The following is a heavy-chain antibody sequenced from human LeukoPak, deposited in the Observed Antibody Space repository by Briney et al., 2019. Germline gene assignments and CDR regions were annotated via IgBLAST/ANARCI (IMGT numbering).Heavy chain of an antibody. V-gene: IGHV5-10-1*01. J-gene: IGHJ3*02. Sequence: GESLKISCKGSGYRFTSYWISWVRQMPGKALEWMGRIDPSDSYTNYSPSFQGHVTISADKSISTAYPQWSSLKASDTAMYYCARRALPPAYCGGDCYDAFDIWGQGTMVTVSS. CDR1: GYRFTSYW. D-gene: IGHD2-21*02. CDR2: IDPSDSYT. CDR3: ARRALPPAYCGGDCYDAFDI.